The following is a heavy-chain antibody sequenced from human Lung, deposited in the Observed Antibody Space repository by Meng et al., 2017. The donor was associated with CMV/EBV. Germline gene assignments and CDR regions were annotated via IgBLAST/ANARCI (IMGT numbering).Heavy chain of an antibody. J-gene: IGHJ4*02. CDR3: EKGDIKWEFRPRDY. CDR2: TRDDERNK. Sequence: GESXKISCAASGFIFSNYGMHWVRQAPGKGLEWVAFTRDDERNKYYADSVQGRFTISRDNSKNTVYLQMNSLRAEDTAVYYCEKGDIKWEFRPRDYWGQGTXVTVSS. V-gene: IGHV3-30*02. D-gene: IGHD1-26*01. CDR1: GFIFSNYG.